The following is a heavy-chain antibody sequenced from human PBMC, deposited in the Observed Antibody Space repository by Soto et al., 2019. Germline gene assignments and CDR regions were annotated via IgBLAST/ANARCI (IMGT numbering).Heavy chain of an antibody. CDR1: GGSISSGGYS. CDR3: AREIGGAFDI. Sequence: LQLQESGSGLVKPSQTLSLTCAVSGGSISSGGYSWSWIRQPPGKGLEWIGYIYHSGSTYYNPSLKSRVTISVDRSKNQFSLKLSSVTAADTAVYYCAREIGGAFDIWGQGTMVTVSS. D-gene: IGHD3-16*01. J-gene: IGHJ3*02. V-gene: IGHV4-30-2*01. CDR2: IYHSGST.